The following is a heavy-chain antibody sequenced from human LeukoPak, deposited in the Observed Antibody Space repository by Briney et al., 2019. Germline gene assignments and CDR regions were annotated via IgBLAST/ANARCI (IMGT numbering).Heavy chain of an antibody. D-gene: IGHD2-2*01. V-gene: IGHV4-34*01. CDR1: GGSFSGYY. J-gene: IGHJ6*03. CDR3: ARLGRVSDIVVVPAAGGGDYYYYMDV. Sequence: SETLSLTCAVYGGSFSGYYWSWIRQPPGKGLEWIGEINHSGSTNYNPSLKSRVTISVDTSKNQFSLKLSSVTAADTAVYYCARLGRVSDIVVVPAAGGGDYYYYMDVWGKGTTVTISS. CDR2: INHSGST.